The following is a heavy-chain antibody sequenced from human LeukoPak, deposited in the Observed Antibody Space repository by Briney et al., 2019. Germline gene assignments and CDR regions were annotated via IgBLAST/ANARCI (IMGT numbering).Heavy chain of an antibody. V-gene: IGHV1-69*02. Sequence: GSSVTVSRKSSGGTFSNYPISWVRQAPGQGLEWMGRIIPFLDIADYAQKLQGRVTITADKSTSTAYMELRSVKSEHTAVINCASGEGCSSNSCTLDYWGQGTLVTVSS. CDR1: GGTFSNYP. J-gene: IGHJ4*02. D-gene: IGHD2-2*01. CDR2: IIPFLDIA. CDR3: ASGEGCSSNSCTLDY.